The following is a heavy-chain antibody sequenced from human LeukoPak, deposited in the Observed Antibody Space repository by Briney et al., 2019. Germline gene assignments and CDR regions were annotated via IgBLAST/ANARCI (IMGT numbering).Heavy chain of an antibody. CDR2: IYYSGRT. J-gene: IGHJ4*02. V-gene: IGHV4-39*01. Sequence: PSETLSLTCTVSGGSISSSTYYWGWVRQPPGKGLEWIGSIYYSGRTYYNPSLKSRVTISLDTSKNQFSLKLSSVTAADTAVYYCARGARAGYNLEPFDYWGQGTLVTVSS. CDR1: GGSISSSTYY. D-gene: IGHD5-24*01. CDR3: ARGARAGYNLEPFDY.